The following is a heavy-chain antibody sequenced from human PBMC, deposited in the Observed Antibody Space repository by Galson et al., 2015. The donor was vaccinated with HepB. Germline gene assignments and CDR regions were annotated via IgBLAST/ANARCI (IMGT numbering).Heavy chain of an antibody. D-gene: IGHD3-3*01. Sequence: SVKVSCKASGGTFSSYAISWVRQAPGQGLEWMGWINPNSGGTNYAQKFQGWVTMTRDTSISTAYMELSRLRSDDTAVYYCARVPIFGVVTADAFDIWGQGTMVTVSS. CDR3: ARVPIFGVVTADAFDI. CDR2: INPNSGGT. CDR1: GGTFSSYA. J-gene: IGHJ3*02. V-gene: IGHV1-2*04.